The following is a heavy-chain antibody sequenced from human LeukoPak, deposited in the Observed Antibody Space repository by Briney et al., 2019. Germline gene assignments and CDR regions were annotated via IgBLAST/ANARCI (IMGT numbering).Heavy chain of an antibody. CDR2: ISGSGGST. CDR1: GFTFSSYA. V-gene: IGHV3-23*01. J-gene: IGHJ4*02. D-gene: IGHD6-13*01. CDR3: ARGHSSSWLGDYFDY. Sequence: GGSLRLSCAASGFTFSSYAMSWVRQAPGKGLEWVSAISGSGGSTYYADSVKGRFTISRDNSKNTLYLRMNSLRAEDTAVYYCARGHSSSWLGDYFDYWGQGTLVTVSS.